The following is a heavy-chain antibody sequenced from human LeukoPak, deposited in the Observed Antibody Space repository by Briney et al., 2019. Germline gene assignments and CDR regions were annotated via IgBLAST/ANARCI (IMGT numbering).Heavy chain of an antibody. V-gene: IGHV1-2*06. CDR3: ARWYTPTGTTDY. D-gene: IGHD1-1*01. CDR2: INPNSGGT. Sequence: ASVKVSCKASGYTFTGYYIHLVRQAPGQGLEWMGRINPNSGGTDHAQKFQGRVTMTRDTSTSTAYMELNRLRSEDTAVYYCARWYTPTGTTDYWGQGTLVTVSS. CDR1: GYTFTGYY. J-gene: IGHJ4*02.